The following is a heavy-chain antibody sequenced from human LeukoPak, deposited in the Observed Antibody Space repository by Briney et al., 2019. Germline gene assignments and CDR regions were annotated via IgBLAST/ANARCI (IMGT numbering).Heavy chain of an antibody. CDR3: ALLAVASDFDY. CDR1: GFPFSIYE. Sequence: PGGSLRLSCAVPGFPFSIYEMNWVRQAPGKGPEWVSNIGSSGTTRYYADSVKGRFSISRDNAKNSLYLQMNSLRVEDTGVYYCALLAVASDFDYWGQGALVTVSS. J-gene: IGHJ4*02. CDR2: IGSSGTTR. V-gene: IGHV3-48*03. D-gene: IGHD6-19*01.